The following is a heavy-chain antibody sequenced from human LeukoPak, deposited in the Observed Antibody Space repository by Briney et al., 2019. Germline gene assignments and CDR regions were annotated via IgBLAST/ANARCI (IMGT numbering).Heavy chain of an antibody. D-gene: IGHD3-10*01. CDR3: ARVHSLTYYYGSGSMGAFDY. V-gene: IGHV3-7*01. CDR2: IKQDGSEK. CDR1: GFTFSSYW. Sequence: GGSLRLSCVVSGFTFSSYWMSWVRQAPGKGLEWVANIKQDGSEKYYVDSVKGRVTISRDNAKNSLYLQMNSLRAEDTAVYYCARVHSLTYYYGSGSMGAFDYWGQGTLVTVSS. J-gene: IGHJ4*02.